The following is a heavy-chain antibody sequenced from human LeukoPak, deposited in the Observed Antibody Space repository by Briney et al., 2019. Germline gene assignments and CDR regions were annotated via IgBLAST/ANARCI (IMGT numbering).Heavy chain of an antibody. CDR3: ARGMRQIDDAFDL. J-gene: IGHJ3*01. Sequence: GGSLRLSCAASGFTFSSYSMNWVRQAPGKGLEWVSSISSSSSYIYYADSVKGRFTISRDNAKNSLYLQMNSLRAKDTAVYYCARGMRQIDDAFDLWGQGTRVTVSS. CDR1: GFTFSSYS. D-gene: IGHD6-25*01. CDR2: ISSSSSYI. V-gene: IGHV3-21*01.